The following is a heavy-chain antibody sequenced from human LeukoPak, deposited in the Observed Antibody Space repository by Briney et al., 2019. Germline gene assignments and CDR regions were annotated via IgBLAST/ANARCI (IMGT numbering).Heavy chain of an antibody. D-gene: IGHD6-19*01. CDR2: ISSSSSYI. Sequence: PGGSLRLSCAASGFTFSSYSMNWVRQAPGKGLEWVSSISSSSSYIYYADSVKGRFTISRDNAKNSLYLQMNSLRAEDTAVYYCARGGSYSSGWYVQNWFDPWGQGTLVTVSS. J-gene: IGHJ5*02. CDR3: ARGGSYSSGWYVQNWFDP. CDR1: GFTFSSYS. V-gene: IGHV3-21*01.